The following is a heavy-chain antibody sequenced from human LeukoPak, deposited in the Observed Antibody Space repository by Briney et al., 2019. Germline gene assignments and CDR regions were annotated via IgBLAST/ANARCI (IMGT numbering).Heavy chain of an antibody. D-gene: IGHD3-22*01. J-gene: IGHJ3*02. CDR1: GGSISSGDYY. Sequence: SQTLSLTCTVSGGSISSGDYYWSWIRQPPGKGLEWIGYIYYSGSTYYNPPLKSRVTISVDTSKNQFSLKLSSVTAADTAVYYCARAWYYYDSGPRAFDIWGQGTMVTVSS. CDR3: ARAWYYYDSGPRAFDI. V-gene: IGHV4-30-4*01. CDR2: IYYSGST.